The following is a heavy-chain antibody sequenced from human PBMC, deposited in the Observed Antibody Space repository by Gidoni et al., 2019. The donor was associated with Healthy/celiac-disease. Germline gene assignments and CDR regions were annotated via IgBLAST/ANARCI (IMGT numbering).Heavy chain of an antibody. V-gene: IGHV4-31*03. CDR3: AREPTYSSSSGGMDV. D-gene: IGHD6-6*01. J-gene: IGHJ6*02. CDR2: SYYSGST. CDR1: GGSISSGGYS. Sequence: VQLQEPGPGLVKPSQTLSLTCTVSGGSISSGGYSWSWIRQLPGKGLEWIGYSYYSGSTYYNPSLKSRVTISVDTSNIQFSRKLSAVTAADTAVYYCAREPTYSSSSGGMDVWGQGTTVTVSS.